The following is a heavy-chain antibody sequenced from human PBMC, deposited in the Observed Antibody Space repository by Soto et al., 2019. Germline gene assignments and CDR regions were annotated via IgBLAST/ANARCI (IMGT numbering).Heavy chain of an antibody. V-gene: IGHV4-34*01. CDR2: ISQTGRT. Sequence: SYTLSLTCAVSGGYFSGYFCNWLRQTPGKGLEWIGEISQTGRTTYNPSLKTRVTISVDTSKTQFSLNVTSVTDADSGVYYCARGYGYFRQWGQGALVTVSS. CDR3: ARGYGYFRQ. CDR1: GGYFSGYF. D-gene: IGHD3-22*01. J-gene: IGHJ4*02.